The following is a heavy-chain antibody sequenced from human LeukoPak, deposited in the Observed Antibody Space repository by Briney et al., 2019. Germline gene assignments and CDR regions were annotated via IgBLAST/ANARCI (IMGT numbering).Heavy chain of an antibody. J-gene: IGHJ3*02. CDR3: ARGGSYYDSSGYYDAFDI. CDR1: GYTFTGYY. V-gene: IGHV1-2*02. CDR2: INPNSGGT. Sequence: ASVKVSCKASGYTFTGYYMHWVRQAPGQGLKWMGWINPNSGGTNYAQKFQGRVTMTRDTSISTAYMELSRLRSDDTAVYYCARGGSYYDSSGYYDAFDIWGQGTMVTVSS. D-gene: IGHD3-22*01.